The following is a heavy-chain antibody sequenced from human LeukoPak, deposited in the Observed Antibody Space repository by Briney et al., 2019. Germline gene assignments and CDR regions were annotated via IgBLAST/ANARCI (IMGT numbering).Heavy chain of an antibody. CDR1: GGSISSGGYY. D-gene: IGHD3-22*01. CDR2: IYYSGST. J-gene: IGHJ4*02. CDR3: ARGTNYYDSSGLVDY. Sequence: PSETLSLNCTVSGGSISSGGYYWSWIRQHPGKGLEWIGYIYYSGSTYYNPSLKSRVTISVDASKNQFSLKLSSVTAADTAVYYCARGTNYYDSSGLVDYWGQGTLVTVSS. V-gene: IGHV4-31*03.